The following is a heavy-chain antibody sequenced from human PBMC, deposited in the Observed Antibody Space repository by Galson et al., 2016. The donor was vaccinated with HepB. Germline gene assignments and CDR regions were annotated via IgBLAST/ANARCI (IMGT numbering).Heavy chain of an antibody. CDR3: ANTPRRGAFDS. V-gene: IGHV3-7*03. CDR2: IKEDGSEK. J-gene: IGHJ4*02. Sequence: SLSYAVSGITSGSYWMSRFPPAPGGGLGWMDNIKEDGSEKSLVDSVKGRFTISRDNAKNSLYLQMNSLRAEDTAVYYCANTPRRGAFDSWGRGTQVTVSS. D-gene: IGHD2-15*01. CDR1: GITSGSYW.